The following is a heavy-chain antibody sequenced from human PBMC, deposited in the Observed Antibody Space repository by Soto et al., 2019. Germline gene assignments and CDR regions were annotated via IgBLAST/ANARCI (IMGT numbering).Heavy chain of an antibody. V-gene: IGHV2-26*01. CDR2: IFSNDEK. J-gene: IGHJ6*02. CDR1: GFSLSNARMG. CDR3: ARINTAMVYYGMDV. Sequence: QVTLKESGPVLVKPTETLTLTCTVSGFSLSNARMGVSWIRQPPWKALEWLAHIFSNDEKSYSTSLKSRLTISKDTSKSQVVITMTNMDPVDTATYYCARINTAMVYYGMDVWGQGTTVTVSS. D-gene: IGHD5-18*01.